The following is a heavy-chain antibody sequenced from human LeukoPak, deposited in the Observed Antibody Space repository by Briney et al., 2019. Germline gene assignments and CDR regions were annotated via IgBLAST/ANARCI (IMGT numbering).Heavy chain of an antibody. Sequence: SETLSLTCSVSSDSISSSSYLWVWVRQPPGKGLEWIGVIYSNGHISYNPSLKSRVTISVDTSKNQFSLKLSSVTAADTAVYYCARQSGDYYDSSGYYPDAFDIWGQGTMVTVSS. V-gene: IGHV4-39*01. CDR2: IYSNGHI. D-gene: IGHD3-22*01. CDR3: ARQSGDYYDSSGYYPDAFDI. CDR1: SDSISSSSYL. J-gene: IGHJ3*02.